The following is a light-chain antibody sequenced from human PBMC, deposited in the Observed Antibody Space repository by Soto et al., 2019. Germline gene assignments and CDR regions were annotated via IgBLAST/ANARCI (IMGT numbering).Light chain of an antibody. CDR1: QSISSW. J-gene: IGKJ1*01. Sequence: DIQMTQSPSTLSASVGDRVTITCRASQSISSWLAWYQQKPGKPPRPLIYDASYLERGVPSRFSGSGSGTEFTLTISDLQPDDLATYYCQQYNSFWTFGQGTKVEI. CDR2: DAS. CDR3: QQYNSFWT. V-gene: IGKV1-5*01.